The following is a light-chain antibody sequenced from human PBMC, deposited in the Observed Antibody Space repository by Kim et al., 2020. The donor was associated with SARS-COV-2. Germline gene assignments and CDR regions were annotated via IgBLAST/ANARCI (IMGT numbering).Light chain of an antibody. J-gene: IGKJ2*01. CDR2: DAS. CDR3: T. CDR1: QSVGSS. Sequence: EIVLTQSPATLSLSPGERATLSCRASQSVGSSLAWYQQKPGQSPRLLIYDASKRATGIPARFSGSGSGTDFTLTISSLEPDDFCQYSVTFGQGTKLEI. V-gene: IGKV3-11*01.